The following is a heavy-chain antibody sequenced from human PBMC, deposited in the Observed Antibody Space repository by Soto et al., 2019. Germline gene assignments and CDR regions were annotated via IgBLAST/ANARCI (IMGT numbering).Heavy chain of an antibody. CDR2: MNPNSGNT. CDR3: ARGMGDSSGYSPDWADY. Sequence: ASVRASCKASGYTFTSYDINWVRQATGQGLEWMGWMNPNSGNTGYAQKFQGRVTMTRNTSIRTAYMELSSLRSEETAVYYCARGMGDSSGYSPDWADYSGQGTRFTVSS. V-gene: IGHV1-8*01. CDR1: GYTFTSYD. J-gene: IGHJ4*02. D-gene: IGHD3-22*01.